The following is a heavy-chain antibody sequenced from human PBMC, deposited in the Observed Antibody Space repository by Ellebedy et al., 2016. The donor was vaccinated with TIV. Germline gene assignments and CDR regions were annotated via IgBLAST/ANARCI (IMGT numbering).Heavy chain of an antibody. J-gene: IGHJ4*02. Sequence: ASVKVSCKASGYTFTSYGISWVRQAPGQGLEWMGWISAYNGNTNYAQKFQERVTITRDMSTSTAYMELSSLRSEDTAVYYCAADRDSYGPNYYFDYWGQGTLVTVSS. D-gene: IGHD5-18*01. CDR2: ISAYNGNT. V-gene: IGHV1-18*04. CDR1: GYTFTSYG. CDR3: AADRDSYGPNYYFDY.